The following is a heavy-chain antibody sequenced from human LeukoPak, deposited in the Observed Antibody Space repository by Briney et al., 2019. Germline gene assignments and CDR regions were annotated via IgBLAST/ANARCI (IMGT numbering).Heavy chain of an antibody. Sequence: GGSLRLSCAASGFTFSSSAMSWVRQAPGKGLEWVSSISSSSSYIYYADSVKGRFTISRDNAKNSLYLQMNSLRAEDTAVYYCARDWAAAGTSMDFDYWGQGTLVTVSS. J-gene: IGHJ4*02. CDR1: GFTFSSSA. CDR3: ARDWAAAGTSMDFDY. CDR2: ISSSSSYI. V-gene: IGHV3-21*01. D-gene: IGHD6-13*01.